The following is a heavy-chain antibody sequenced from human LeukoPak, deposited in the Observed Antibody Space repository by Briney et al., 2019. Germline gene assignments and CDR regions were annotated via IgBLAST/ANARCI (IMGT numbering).Heavy chain of an antibody. D-gene: IGHD6-13*01. V-gene: IGHV1-18*01. Sequence: ASVKVSCKASGYTFTSFGISWVRQAPGQGLEWMGWISAYNANTNFAQNLQGRVTMTTDTSTSTACMELRSLRSDDTAVYYCARDQTREEAAVWFDPWGQGTLVTVSS. CDR2: ISAYNANT. CDR3: ARDQTREEAAVWFDP. J-gene: IGHJ5*02. CDR1: GYTFTSFG.